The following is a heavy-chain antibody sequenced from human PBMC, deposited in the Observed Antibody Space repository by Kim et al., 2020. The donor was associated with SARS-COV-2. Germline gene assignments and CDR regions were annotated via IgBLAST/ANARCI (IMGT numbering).Heavy chain of an antibody. D-gene: IGHD2-21*02. CDR1: GGSISSGGYY. V-gene: IGHV4-31*03. CDR2: IYYSGST. J-gene: IGHJ4*02. Sequence: SETLSLTCTVSGGSISSGGYYWSWIRQHPGKGLEWIGYIYYSGSTYYNPSLKSRVTISVDTSKNQFSLKLSSVTAADTAVYYCARAQDCGGDCYEPDYWGQGTLVTVSS. CDR3: ARAQDCGGDCYEPDY.